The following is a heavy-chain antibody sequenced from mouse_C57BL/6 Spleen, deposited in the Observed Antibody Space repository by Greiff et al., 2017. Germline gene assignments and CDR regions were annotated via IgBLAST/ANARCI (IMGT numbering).Heavy chain of an antibody. CDR3: AAYDGYHPFDY. D-gene: IGHD2-3*01. Sequence: QVQLQQSGPELVKPGASVKISCKASGYAFSSSWLNWVKQRPGKGLEWIGRIYPGDGDTNYNGKFKGKATLTADKSSSTAYMQLSSLTSEDSAVYFCAAYDGYHPFDYWGQGTTLTVSS. CDR1: GYAFSSSW. V-gene: IGHV1-82*01. CDR2: IYPGDGDT. J-gene: IGHJ2*01.